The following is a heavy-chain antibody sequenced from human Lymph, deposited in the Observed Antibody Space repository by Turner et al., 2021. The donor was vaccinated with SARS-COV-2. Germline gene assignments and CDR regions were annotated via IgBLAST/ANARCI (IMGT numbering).Heavy chain of an antibody. CDR1: GFTVSSNY. D-gene: IGHD4-17*01. V-gene: IGHV3-53*01. CDR2: IYSGGST. Sequence: EVQLVESGGGCIQPGGSLRLSCAASGFTVSSNYMSWVRQAPGKGLEWVSLIYSGGSTLYADSVKGRFTISRANSKNTLYLQMNSLRADDTAVYYCARVLPYGDYFDFWGQGTLVTVSS. J-gene: IGHJ4*02. CDR3: ARVLPYGDYFDF.